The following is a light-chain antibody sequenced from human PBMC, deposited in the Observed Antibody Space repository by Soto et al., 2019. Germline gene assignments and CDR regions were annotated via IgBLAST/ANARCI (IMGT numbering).Light chain of an antibody. V-gene: IGLV2-8*01. CDR3: SSYAGSTAFYV. CDR1: SSDVGAYNF. Sequence: QPVLTQPPSASGSPGQSLTISCTGTSSDVGAYNFVSWYQQLPGKAPKLMIYQVTKRPSGVPYRFSGSKSGNTASLTVSGLQAEDEADYYCSSYAGSTAFYVFGTGTKVTVL. J-gene: IGLJ1*01. CDR2: QVT.